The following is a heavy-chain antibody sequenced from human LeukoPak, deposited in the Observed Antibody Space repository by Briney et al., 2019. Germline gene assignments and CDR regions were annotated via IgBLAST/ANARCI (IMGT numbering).Heavy chain of an antibody. V-gene: IGHV1-18*04. Sequence: ASVKVSCKASGYTFTGYYMHWVRQAPGQGLEWMGWISAYNGNTNYAQKLQGRVTMTTDTSASTAYMELRSLRSDDTAVYYCASDAWDWGQGTLVTVSS. CDR2: ISAYNGNT. J-gene: IGHJ4*02. D-gene: IGHD1-26*01. CDR3: ASDAWD. CDR1: GYTFTGYY.